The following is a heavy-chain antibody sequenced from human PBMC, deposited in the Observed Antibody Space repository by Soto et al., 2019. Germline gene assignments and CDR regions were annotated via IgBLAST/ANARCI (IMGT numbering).Heavy chain of an antibody. CDR2: IIESGGST. Sequence: GGSLRLSCAASGFTLSSYAMSWVRQAPGKGLEWVSSIIESGGSTYYADSVKGLFTIPRDNSKNTMYLQMNSLRAEDTAVYYFATCKTSTKSFVPYWGQGTLVTVSS. CDR1: GFTLSSYA. J-gene: IGHJ4*02. CDR3: ATCKTSTKSFVPY. D-gene: IGHD2-2*01. V-gene: IGHV3-23*01.